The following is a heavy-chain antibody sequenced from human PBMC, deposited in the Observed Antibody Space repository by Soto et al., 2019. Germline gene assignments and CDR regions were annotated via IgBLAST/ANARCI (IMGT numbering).Heavy chain of an antibody. CDR3: ARDKYYYDSSPGRAFDI. J-gene: IGHJ3*02. CDR2: IKQDGSEK. Sequence: GGSLRLSCAASGFTVSSKYMSWVRQAPGKGLEWVANIKQDGSEKYYVDSVKGRFTISRDNAKNSLYLQMNSLRAEDTAVYYCARDKYYYDSSPGRAFDIWGQGTMVTVSS. D-gene: IGHD3-22*01. CDR1: GFTVSSKY. V-gene: IGHV3-7*05.